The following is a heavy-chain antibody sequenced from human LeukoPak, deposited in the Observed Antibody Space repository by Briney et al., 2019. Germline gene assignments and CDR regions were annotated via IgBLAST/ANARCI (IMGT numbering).Heavy chain of an antibody. CDR1: GFTFSHYW. D-gene: IGHD6-13*01. Sequence: GSLRLSCAASGFTFSHYWMSWVRQAPGKGLEWVSVIYSGGSTYYADSVKGRFTISRDNSKNTLYLQMNSLRAEDTAVYYCARGIAAAHDAFDIWGQGTMVTVSS. J-gene: IGHJ3*02. V-gene: IGHV3-53*01. CDR3: ARGIAAAHDAFDI. CDR2: IYSGGST.